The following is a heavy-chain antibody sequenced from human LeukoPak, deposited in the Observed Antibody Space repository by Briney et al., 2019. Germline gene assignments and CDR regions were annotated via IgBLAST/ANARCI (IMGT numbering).Heavy chain of an antibody. CDR1: GGSISSSSYY. Sequence: SETLSLTCTVSGGSISSSSYYWGWIRQPPGKGLEWIGSIYCSGSTYYNPSLKSRVTISVDTSKNQFSLKLSSVTAADTAVYYCARITIFGVVRGWFDPWGQGTLVTVSS. D-gene: IGHD3-3*01. CDR3: ARITIFGVVRGWFDP. V-gene: IGHV4-39*01. CDR2: IYCSGST. J-gene: IGHJ5*02.